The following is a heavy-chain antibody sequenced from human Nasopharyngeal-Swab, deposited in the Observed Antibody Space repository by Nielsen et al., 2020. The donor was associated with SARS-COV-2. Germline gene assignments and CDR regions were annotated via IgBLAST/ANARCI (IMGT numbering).Heavy chain of an antibody. CDR1: GTTFSNYG. D-gene: IGHD3-10*01. CDR2: ISYDGSNK. J-gene: IGHJ4*02. Sequence: YYAACGTTFSNYGMRWVRQAPGKGLEWVAIISYDGSNKYHADSVKGRFTISKDNSKNTLHLQMSSLRADGTAVYYCAKERFYSGSGKYPRDFDYWGQGTLVTVSS. V-gene: IGHV3-30*18. CDR3: AKERFYSGSGKYPRDFDY.